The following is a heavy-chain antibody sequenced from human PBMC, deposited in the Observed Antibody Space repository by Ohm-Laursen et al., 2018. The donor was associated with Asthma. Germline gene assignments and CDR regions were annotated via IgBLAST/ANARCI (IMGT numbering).Heavy chain of an antibody. D-gene: IGHD4-17*01. J-gene: IGHJ5*02. CDR2: ISWNSGSI. CDR1: GFSFHEYA. V-gene: IGHV3-9*01. CDR3: AKLVGVTTA. Sequence: SLRLSCAASGFSFHEYAMHWVRQSPGKGLEWVSGISWNSGSIGYADSVKGRFTISRDNAKNSLYLQMNNLRPEDTAFYYCAKLVGVTTAWGQGTLVTVSS.